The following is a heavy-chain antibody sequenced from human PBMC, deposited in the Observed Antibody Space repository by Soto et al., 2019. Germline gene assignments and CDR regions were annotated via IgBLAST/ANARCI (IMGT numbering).Heavy chain of an antibody. CDR1: GGSFSGYY. V-gene: IGHV4-34*01. D-gene: IGHD3-10*01. CDR3: ARKPYYYGSGSYRH. CDR2: INHSGRT. Sequence: QVQLQQWGAGLLKPSETLSLTCAVYGGSFSGYYWSWIRQPPGKGLEWMGEINHSGRTNYNPSLNVRVPISVDPSKNQFSLKLSSVTAADTAVYYCARKPYYYGSGSYRHWGQGTLVTVSS. J-gene: IGHJ4*02.